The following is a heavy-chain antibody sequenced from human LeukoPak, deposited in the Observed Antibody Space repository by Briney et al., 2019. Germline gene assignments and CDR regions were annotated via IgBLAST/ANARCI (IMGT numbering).Heavy chain of an antibody. Sequence: GRSLRLSWAASGFTFSNFYMHWVRKAPGKGLEWVANIIENGSEKYYVGSVKGRFTISRDNAKNSLYLQMNSLGAEDTAVYYCARAIRASSSSCNDYWGQGTLVTVSS. J-gene: IGHJ4*02. V-gene: IGHV3-7*05. CDR3: ARAIRASSSSCNDY. CDR1: GFTFSNFY. CDR2: IIENGSEK. D-gene: IGHD6-13*01.